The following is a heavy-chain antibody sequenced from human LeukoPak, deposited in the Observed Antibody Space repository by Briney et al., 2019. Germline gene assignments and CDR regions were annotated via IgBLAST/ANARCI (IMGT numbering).Heavy chain of an antibody. D-gene: IGHD2-2*01. CDR3: ARRLPTGGYCSSTSCGGWFDP. J-gene: IGHJ5*02. Sequence: ASVKVSCKASGYTFTSYGISWVRQAPGQGLEWMGWISAYNGNTNYAQKLQGRVTMTTDTSTSTAYMELRSLRSDDTAVYYCARRLPTGGYCSSTSCGGWFDPWGQGTLVTVSS. CDR2: ISAYNGNT. V-gene: IGHV1-18*01. CDR1: GYTFTSYG.